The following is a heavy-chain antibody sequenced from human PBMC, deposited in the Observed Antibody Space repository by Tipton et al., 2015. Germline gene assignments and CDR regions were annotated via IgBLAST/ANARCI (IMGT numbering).Heavy chain of an antibody. CDR3: AKDENRGSNWFGRTYYFDY. V-gene: IGHV3-9*01. CDR2: ISWNSGSI. CDR1: GFTFDDYA. D-gene: IGHD3-10*01. Sequence: SLRLSCAASGFTFDDYATHWVRRAPGKGLEWVSGISWNSGSIGYADSVKGRFTISRDNAKNSLYLQMNSLRTEDTALYYWAKDENRGSNWFGRTYYFDYWGQGTVVTVSS. J-gene: IGHJ4*02.